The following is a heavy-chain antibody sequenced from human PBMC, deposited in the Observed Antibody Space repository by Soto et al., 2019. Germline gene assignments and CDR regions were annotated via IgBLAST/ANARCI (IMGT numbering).Heavy chain of an antibody. Sequence: GGSLRLSCATSGFTFSNSWMSWVRQAPGKGLEWVANIKQDGSEKYYADSVKGRFTISRDNSKNTLYLQMNSLRAEDTAVYYCAKEHVLRFLEWLLHTPEGWFDPWGQGTLVTVSS. CDR1: GFTFSNSW. J-gene: IGHJ5*02. D-gene: IGHD3-3*01. V-gene: IGHV3-7*01. CDR2: IKQDGSEK. CDR3: AKEHVLRFLEWLLHTPEGWFDP.